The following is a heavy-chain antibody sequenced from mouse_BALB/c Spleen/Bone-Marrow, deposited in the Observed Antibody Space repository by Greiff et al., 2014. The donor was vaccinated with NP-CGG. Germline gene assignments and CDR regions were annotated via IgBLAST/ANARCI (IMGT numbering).Heavy chain of an antibody. CDR1: GYTFTSYY. CDR2: IYPGNVTT. J-gene: IGHJ3*01. D-gene: IGHD2-14*01. Sequence: QVHVKQSGPELVKPGASVRISCKASGYTFTSYYIHWVKQRPGQGLEWIGWIYPGNVTTNYNEKFKGKATLTADKSSSTAYMQLSSLTSEDSAVYFCARGGYDGAWFAYWGQGTLVTVSA. V-gene: IGHV1S56*01. CDR3: ARGGYDGAWFAY.